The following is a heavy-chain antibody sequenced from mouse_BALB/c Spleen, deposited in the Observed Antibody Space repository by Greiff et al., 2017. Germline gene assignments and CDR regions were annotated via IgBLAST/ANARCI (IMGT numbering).Heavy chain of an antibody. CDR1: GYTFTSYW. J-gene: IGHJ3*01. Sequence: QVQLQQPGAELVKPGASVKLSCKASGYTFTSYWMHWVKQRPGQGLEWIGEIDPSDSYTNYNQKFKGKATLTVVKSSSTAYMQLSSLTSDDSAVYFCARSMITTTGLAYWGQGTMVTVSA. D-gene: IGHD2-4*01. V-gene: IGHV1-69*02. CDR2: IDPSDSYT. CDR3: ARSMITTTGLAY.